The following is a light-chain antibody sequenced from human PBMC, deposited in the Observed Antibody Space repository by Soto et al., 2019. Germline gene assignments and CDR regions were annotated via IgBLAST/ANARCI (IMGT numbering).Light chain of an antibody. CDR2: AAS. CDR3: QQSGTSPT. CDR1: QRVRSSD. Sequence: EIVLTQPPGTLSFSPGERATLSCRASQRVRSSDLAGYQQKPGQAPRLLILAASSRASGIPDRFSGSGSGTDSTLIISRLEPEDFAVYYCQQSGTSPTFGQGTRLEIK. V-gene: IGKV3-20*01. J-gene: IGKJ5*01.